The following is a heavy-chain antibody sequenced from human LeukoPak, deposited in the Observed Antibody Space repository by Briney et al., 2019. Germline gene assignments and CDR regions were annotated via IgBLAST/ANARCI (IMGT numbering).Heavy chain of an antibody. D-gene: IGHD3-3*01. CDR2: IYYSGST. J-gene: IGHJ6*02. V-gene: IGHV4-59*01. CDR3: ARGYYDFWSGYSYYYGMDA. Sequence: SETLSLTCTVSGGSISSYYWSWIRQPPGKGLEWIGYIYYSGSTNYNPSLKSRVTISVDTSKNQFSLKLSSVTAADTAVYYCARGYYDFWSGYSYYYGMDAWGQGTTVTVSS. CDR1: GGSISSYY.